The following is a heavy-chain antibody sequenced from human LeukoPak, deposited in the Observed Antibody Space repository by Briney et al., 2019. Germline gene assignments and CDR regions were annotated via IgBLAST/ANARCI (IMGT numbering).Heavy chain of an antibody. J-gene: IGHJ4*02. V-gene: IGHV1-69*04. CDR3: ARDDDRAREIDY. CDR2: IIPILNIT. CDR1: RGTFSKYA. D-gene: IGHD3-22*01. Sequence: SVKVSCKASRGTFSKYAISWVRQAPGQGLEWMGRIIPILNITHYAQKFQGRVTIAADKSTSIAYMELSSLRSEDTAVYYCARDDDRAREIDYWGQGTLVTVSS.